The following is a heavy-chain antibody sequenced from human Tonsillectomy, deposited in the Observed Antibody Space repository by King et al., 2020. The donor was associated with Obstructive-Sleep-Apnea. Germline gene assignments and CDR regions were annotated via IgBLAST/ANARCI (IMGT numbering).Heavy chain of an antibody. V-gene: IGHV3-33*01. CDR1: GFTFSSSG. J-gene: IGHJ6*02. Sequence: VQLVESGGGVVQPGRSLRLSCAASGFTFSSSGMHWVRQAPGKGLEWVAVIWYDGSTQYYADSVKGRFTISRDNSKNTLYLQMNSLRAEDTAVYYCARDSYDILTNHYYYYGMDVWGQGPTVTVSS. CDR3: ARDSYDILTNHYYYYGMDV. D-gene: IGHD3-9*01. CDR2: IWYDGSTQ.